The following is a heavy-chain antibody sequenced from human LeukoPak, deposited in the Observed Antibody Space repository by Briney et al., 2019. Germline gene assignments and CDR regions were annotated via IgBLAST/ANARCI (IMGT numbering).Heavy chain of an antibody. V-gene: IGHV3-7*03. D-gene: IGHD3-22*01. CDR3: ASSYDSSGFSHFDY. Sequence: GSLRLSCAASGFTFSRYWMSWVRQAPGKGLEWVANIKQDGSEKYYVDSVKGRFTISRDNAKNSLYLQMNSLRAEDTAVYYCASSYDSSGFSHFDYWGQGTLVTVSS. CDR2: IKQDGSEK. J-gene: IGHJ4*02. CDR1: GFTFSRYW.